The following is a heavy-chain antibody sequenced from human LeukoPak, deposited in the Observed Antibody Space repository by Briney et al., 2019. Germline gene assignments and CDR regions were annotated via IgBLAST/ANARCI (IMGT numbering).Heavy chain of an antibody. D-gene: IGHD3-22*01. V-gene: IGHV3-23*01. CDR1: GFIFNNYG. CDR2: ISNDGGGT. J-gene: IGHJ4*02. CDR3: AKGSSGYFFDL. Sequence: GGSLRLSCAASGFIFNNYGLVWVRQAPGKGLEWVSAISNDGGGTTYADFVKGRFSVPRDNSKNTPFLQMNSLRAEDTALYYCAKGSSGYFFDLWGQGTLVTVSS.